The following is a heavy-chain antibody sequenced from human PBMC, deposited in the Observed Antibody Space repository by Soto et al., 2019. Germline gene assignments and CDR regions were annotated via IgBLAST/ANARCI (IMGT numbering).Heavy chain of an antibody. Sequence: QVHLQESGPGLVKPSQTLSLTCTVSGGSISSGGYYWNWIRQHPGKGLEWIGYIYYSGSTYYNPSLKSRVAISVDTSKNQFSLKLSSVTAADTAVYYCARATCSGGSCHFDYWGQGTLVTVSS. V-gene: IGHV4-31*03. CDR1: GGSISSGGYY. CDR3: ARATCSGGSCHFDY. CDR2: IYYSGST. J-gene: IGHJ4*02. D-gene: IGHD2-15*01.